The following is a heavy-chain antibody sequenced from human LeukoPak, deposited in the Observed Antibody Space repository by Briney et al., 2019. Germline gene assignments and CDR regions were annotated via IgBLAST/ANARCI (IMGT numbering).Heavy chain of an antibody. CDR2: IYWNDDK. J-gene: IGHJ5*02. CDR3: AHSAFYDFWSGYYPGFDP. V-gene: IGHV2-5*01. D-gene: IGHD3-3*01. Sequence: ESGPTLVKPTQTLTLTCTFSVFSLSTSGVGVGWIRQPPGKALEWLALIYWNDDKRYSPSLKSRLTITKDTSKNQVVLTMTNMDPVDTATYYCAHSAFYDFWSGYYPGFDPWGQGTLVTVSS. CDR1: VFSLSTSGVG.